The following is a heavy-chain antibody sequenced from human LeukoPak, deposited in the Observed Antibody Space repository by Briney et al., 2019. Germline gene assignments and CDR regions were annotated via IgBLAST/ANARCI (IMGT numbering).Heavy chain of an antibody. V-gene: IGHV3-73*01. Sequence: GGSLRLSCAASGFTFSGSAMHWVRQASGKGLEWVGRIRSKANSYATAYAASVKGRFTISRDDSKNTAYLQMNSLRAEDTAVYYCARDSSGYDILTGYENNHFDYWGQGTLVTVSS. J-gene: IGHJ4*02. CDR1: GFTFSGSA. CDR2: IRSKANSYAT. CDR3: ARDSSGYDILTGYENNHFDY. D-gene: IGHD3-9*01.